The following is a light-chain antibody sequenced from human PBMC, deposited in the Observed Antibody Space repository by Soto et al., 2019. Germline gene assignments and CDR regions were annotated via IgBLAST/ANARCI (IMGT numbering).Light chain of an antibody. V-gene: IGLV2-8*01. J-gene: IGLJ2*01. Sequence: QSALTQPPSASGSPGQSVTISCTGTSSDVGGYNSVSWYQQYPGKAPKLMIYEVNKRTSGVPDRFSGSKSGNTASLTVSGLQAEDEADYYCSSNSGRSDLVFGGGTKLTVL. CDR2: EVN. CDR1: SSDVGGYNS. CDR3: SSNSGRSDLV.